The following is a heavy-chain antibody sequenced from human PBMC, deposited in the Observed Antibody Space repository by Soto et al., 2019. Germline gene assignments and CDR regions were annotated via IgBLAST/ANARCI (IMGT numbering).Heavy chain of an antibody. CDR1: GFTFSSYS. Sequence: GESLKISCAASGFTFSSYSMNWVRQAPGKGLEWVSYISSSSSTIYYADSVKGRFTISRDNAKNSLYLQMNSLRDEDTAVYYCARDPRYYDSSGYYYWGQGTLVTVSS. D-gene: IGHD3-22*01. CDR2: ISSSSSTI. J-gene: IGHJ4*02. CDR3: ARDPRYYDSSGYYY. V-gene: IGHV3-48*02.